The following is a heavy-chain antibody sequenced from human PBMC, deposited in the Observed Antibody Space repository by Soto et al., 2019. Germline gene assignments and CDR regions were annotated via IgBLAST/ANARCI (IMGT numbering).Heavy chain of an antibody. CDR2: IYHSGST. D-gene: IGHD3-10*01. CDR1: GGSISSGGYS. V-gene: IGHV4-30-2*01. CDR3: ARYGSGSYYPTTFDY. Sequence: SETLSLTCAVSGGSISSGGYSWSWIRQPPGKGLEWIGYIYHSGSTYYNPSLKSRVTISVDRSKNQFSLKLSSVTAADTAVYFCARYGSGSYYPTTFDYWGQGALVTVSS. J-gene: IGHJ4*02.